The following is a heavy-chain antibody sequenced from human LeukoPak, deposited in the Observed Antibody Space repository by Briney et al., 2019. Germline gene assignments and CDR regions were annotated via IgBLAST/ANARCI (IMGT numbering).Heavy chain of an antibody. Sequence: ASVKVSCKASGYTLTSYGISWVRQAPGQGREWMGWISAYNGNTNYAQKLQGRVTMTTDTSTSTAYMELRSLRSDDTALYYCARLYYYDSSGYGWYFDLWGRGTLVTVSP. J-gene: IGHJ2*01. CDR3: ARLYYYDSSGYGWYFDL. CDR1: GYTLTSYG. V-gene: IGHV1-18*01. D-gene: IGHD3-22*01. CDR2: ISAYNGNT.